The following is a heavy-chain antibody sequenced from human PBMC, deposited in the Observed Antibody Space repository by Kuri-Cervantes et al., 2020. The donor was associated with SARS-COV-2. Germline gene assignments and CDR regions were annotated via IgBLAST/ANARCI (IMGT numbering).Heavy chain of an antibody. CDR3: ARHEWEPYYFDY. CDR2: IYYSGST. V-gene: IGHV4-34*01. CDR1: GGSFSGYY. J-gene: IGHJ4*02. D-gene: IGHD1-26*01. Sequence: ESLRLSCAVYGGSFSGYYWSWIRQPPGKGLEWIGSIYYSGSTYYNPSLKSRVTISVETSKNQFSLKLSSVTAADTAVYYCARHEWEPYYFDYWGQGTLVTVSS.